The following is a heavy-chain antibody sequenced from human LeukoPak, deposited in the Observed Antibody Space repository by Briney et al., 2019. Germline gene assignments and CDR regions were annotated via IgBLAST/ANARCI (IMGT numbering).Heavy chain of an antibody. J-gene: IGHJ4*02. CDR2: ISSYNGDT. V-gene: IGHV1-18*01. Sequence: ASVKVSCKASGYTFTSYSISWVRQAPGQGLEWMGWISSYNGDTNYAQKFQGRVTMTTDTSSSTAYMELRSLRSDDTAVYYCARDGKYQLFNGPYFDYWGQGTLVTVSS. CDR1: GYTFTSYS. CDR3: ARDGKYQLFNGPYFDY. D-gene: IGHD2-2*01.